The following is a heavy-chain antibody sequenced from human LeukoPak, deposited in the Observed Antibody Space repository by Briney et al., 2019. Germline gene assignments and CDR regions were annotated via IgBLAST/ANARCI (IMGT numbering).Heavy chain of an antibody. J-gene: IGHJ4*02. CDR2: ISAYNGNI. D-gene: IGHD6-13*01. V-gene: IGHV1-18*01. CDR1: GYTFTSYG. CDR3: ARNKRAAASYYFDY. Sequence: ASVKVSCKASGYTFTSYGISWVRQAPGQGLEWMGWISAYNGNINYAQKLQGRVTMTTDTSTTTAYMELRSLRSDDTAMYYCARNKRAAASYYFDYWGQGTLVTVSS.